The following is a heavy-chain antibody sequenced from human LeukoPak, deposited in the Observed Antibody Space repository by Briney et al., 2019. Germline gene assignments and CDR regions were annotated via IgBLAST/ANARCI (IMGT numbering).Heavy chain of an antibody. D-gene: IGHD2-2*01. CDR3: ARDLHNCSSTSCYAFDY. J-gene: IGHJ4*02. V-gene: IGHV1-18*01. CDR1: GYTFTSYG. Sequence: ASVKVSCKASGYTFTSYGISWVRQAPGQGLEWMGWISAYNGNTSYAQKLQGRVTMTTDTSTSTAYMELRSLRSDDTAVYYCARDLHNCSSTSCYAFDYWGQGTLVTVSS. CDR2: ISAYNGNT.